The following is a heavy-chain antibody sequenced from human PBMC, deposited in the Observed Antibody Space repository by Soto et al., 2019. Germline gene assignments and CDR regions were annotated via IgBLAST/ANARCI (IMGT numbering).Heavy chain of an antibody. Sequence: SGPTLVNHTQTLTLTCTFSGFSLSTSGMCVSWIRQPPGKALEWLARIDWDDDKYYSTSLKTRLTISKDTSKNQVVLTMTNMDPVDTATYYCARTRITMVRGVITPAAEPYYYMDVWGKGTTVTVSS. J-gene: IGHJ6*03. V-gene: IGHV2-70*11. CDR1: GFSLSTSGMC. D-gene: IGHD3-10*01. CDR3: ARTRITMVRGVITPAAEPYYYMDV. CDR2: IDWDDDK.